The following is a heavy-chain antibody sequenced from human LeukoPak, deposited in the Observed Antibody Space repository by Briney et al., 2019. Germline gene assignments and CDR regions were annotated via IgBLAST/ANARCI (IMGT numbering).Heavy chain of an antibody. CDR3: ARTATPYYYGSGSYYTPTYYLDY. CDR2: IYYSGST. D-gene: IGHD3-10*01. Sequence: SETLSLTCTVSGRSISSYYWSWIRQPPGKGLEWIGYIYYSGSTNYNPSLKSRVTISVDTSKNQFSLKLSSVTAADTAVYYCARTATPYYYGSGSYYTPTYYLDY. CDR1: GRSISSYY. V-gene: IGHV4-59*08. J-gene: IGHJ4*01.